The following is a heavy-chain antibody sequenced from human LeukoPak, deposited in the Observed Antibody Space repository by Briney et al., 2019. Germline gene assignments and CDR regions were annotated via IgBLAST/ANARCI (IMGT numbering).Heavy chain of an antibody. V-gene: IGHV4-39*07. D-gene: IGHD6-13*01. J-gene: IGHJ6*03. CDR1: GGSISSSSYY. CDR3: ARVLAAAGIPNFYYYYYYMDV. Sequence: PSETLSLTCTVSGGSISSSSYYWGWIRQPPGKGLEWIGSIYYSGSTYYNPSLKRRVTISVDTSKNQFSLKLSSVTAADTAVYYCARVLAAAGIPNFYYYYYYMDVWGKGTAVTVSS. CDR2: IYYSGST.